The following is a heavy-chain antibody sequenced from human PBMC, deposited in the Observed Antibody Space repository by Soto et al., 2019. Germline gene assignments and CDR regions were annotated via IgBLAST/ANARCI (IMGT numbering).Heavy chain of an antibody. V-gene: IGHV3-23*01. CDR3: AKDLGLPRRIAVAGSWRRKSNTHTAPQTAFDY. CDR1: GFTFSSYA. J-gene: IGHJ4*02. CDR2: ISGSGGST. Sequence: GGSLRLSCAASGFTFSSYAMSWVRQAPGKGLEWVSAISGSGGSTYYADSVKGRFTISRDNSKNTLYLQMNSLRAEDTAVYYCAKDLGLPRRIAVAGSWRRKSNTHTAPQTAFDYWGQGTLVTVSS. D-gene: IGHD6-19*01.